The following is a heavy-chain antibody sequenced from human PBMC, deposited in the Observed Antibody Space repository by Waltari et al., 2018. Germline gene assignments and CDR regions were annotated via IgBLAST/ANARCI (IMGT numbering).Heavy chain of an antibody. CDR3: ARLGITMTPDY. V-gene: IGHV1-46*01. Sequence: QVQLVQSGAELKKPGASVKLSCKASGYTFTRYSKQWVRQAPGQGLEWMGVMNSGGDTTIYAQKFQGRVTMTRDTSTSTVYMELSSLRSEDTAVYYCARLGITMTPDYWGQGTLVTVSS. J-gene: IGHJ4*02. CDR2: MNSGGDTT. CDR1: GYTFTRYS.